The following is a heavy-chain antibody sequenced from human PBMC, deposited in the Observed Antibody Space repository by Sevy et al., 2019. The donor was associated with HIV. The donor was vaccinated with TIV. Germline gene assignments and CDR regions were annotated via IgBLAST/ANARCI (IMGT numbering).Heavy chain of an antibody. CDR1: GGSISSSSYY. J-gene: IGHJ5*02. CDR2: IYYSGST. Sequence: SETLSLTCTVSGGSISSSSYYWGWIRQPPGKGLEWIGSIYYSGSTYSNPSLESRVTISVAPSKNQFSLKLSSVTAADTSVYYCARFQARGFLEWLLGANWFDPWGQGTLVTVSS. D-gene: IGHD3-3*01. V-gene: IGHV4-39*01. CDR3: ARFQARGFLEWLLGANWFDP.